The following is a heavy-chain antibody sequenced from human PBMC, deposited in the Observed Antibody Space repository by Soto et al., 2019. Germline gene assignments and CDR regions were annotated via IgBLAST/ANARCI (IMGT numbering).Heavy chain of an antibody. V-gene: IGHV4-59*08. Sequence: SETLSLTCTVSGGSISSFYWSWIRQSPGKGLEWIGYIYYSGNTYYNPSLKSRVTISVDTSKNQFSLKLSSVTAADTAVYYCARIGYGDYDSAYWGQGTLVTAPQ. CDR2: IYYSGNT. D-gene: IGHD4-17*01. CDR1: GGSISSFY. CDR3: ARIGYGDYDSAY. J-gene: IGHJ4*02.